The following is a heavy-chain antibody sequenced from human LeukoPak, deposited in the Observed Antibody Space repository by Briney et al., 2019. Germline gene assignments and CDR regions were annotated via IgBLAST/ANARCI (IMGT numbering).Heavy chain of an antibody. CDR2: INHSGRT. Sequence: SETLSLTCAVYGGSFSGYYWSWIRQPPGKGLEWIGEINHSGRTNYNPSLKSRVTISVDTSKHQFSLKLSSVTAADTAVYYCARARGYSYGYVWGQGTLVTVSS. CDR3: ARARGYSYGYV. D-gene: IGHD5-18*01. CDR1: GGSFSGYY. V-gene: IGHV4-34*01. J-gene: IGHJ4*02.